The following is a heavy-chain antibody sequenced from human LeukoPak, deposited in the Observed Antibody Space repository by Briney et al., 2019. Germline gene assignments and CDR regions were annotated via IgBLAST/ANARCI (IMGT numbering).Heavy chain of an antibody. Sequence: TGGSLRLSCAASGFTFSSYEMNWVRQAPGKGLEWISYISGSGTTIHYADSVKGRFTISRDNAKNSLYLQMNSLRAEDTAVYYCARDWSGWSFDPWGQGTLVTVSS. V-gene: IGHV3-48*03. CDR1: GFTFSSYE. D-gene: IGHD6-19*01. J-gene: IGHJ5*02. CDR2: ISGSGTTI. CDR3: ARDWSGWSFDP.